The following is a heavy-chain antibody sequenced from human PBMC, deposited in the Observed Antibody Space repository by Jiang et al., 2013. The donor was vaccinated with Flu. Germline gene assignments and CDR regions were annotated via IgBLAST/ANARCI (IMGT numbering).Heavy chain of an antibody. D-gene: IGHD5-12*01. CDR2: ISRSGDTT. Sequence: QLLESGGGSVQPGGSLRLSCGTSEITLNNYALTWVRQAPGKGLEWVSAISRSGDTTYYADSVKGRFTMSRDSSKNTLYLEMNSLRAEDTAVYHCAKEGYRYWYFDLWGRGTLVTVSS. J-gene: IGHJ2*01. CDR3: AKEGYRYWYFDL. CDR1: EITLNNYA. V-gene: IGHV3-23*01.